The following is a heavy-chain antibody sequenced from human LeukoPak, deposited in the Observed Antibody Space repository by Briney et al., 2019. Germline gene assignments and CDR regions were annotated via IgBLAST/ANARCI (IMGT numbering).Heavy chain of an antibody. CDR1: GFTFSSYG. V-gene: IGHV3-23*01. Sequence: QPRGTLRLSCAASGFTFSSYGMSWVRQAPGKGLEWVSAISGSGGSTYYADSVKGRFTISRDNSKNTLYLQMNSLRAEDTAVYYCAKDGRGVRGDTYRGGFDYWGQGTLVTISS. CDR2: ISGSGGST. CDR3: AKDGRGVRGDTYRGGFDY. D-gene: IGHD3-10*01. J-gene: IGHJ4*02.